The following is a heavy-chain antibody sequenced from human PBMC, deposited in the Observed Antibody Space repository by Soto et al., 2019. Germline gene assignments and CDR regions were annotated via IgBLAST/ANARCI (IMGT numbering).Heavy chain of an antibody. D-gene: IGHD6-13*01. CDR1: GFACDDYV. CDR3: AKGGSAALIAPSGRDNWFDH. CDR2: ITWNGGTI. V-gene: IGHV3-9*01. Sequence: SLGLSCAASGFACDDYVMHWVRQPPGRGLEWVSGITWNGGTIRYVDSVKGRFTISRDNAENSLYLQMNSLRPEDTAVYYCAKGGSAALIAPSGRDNWFDHWGQGTQVTVSS. J-gene: IGHJ5*02.